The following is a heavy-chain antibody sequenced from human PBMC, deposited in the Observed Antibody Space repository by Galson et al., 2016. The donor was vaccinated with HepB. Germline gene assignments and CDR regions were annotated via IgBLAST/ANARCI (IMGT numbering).Heavy chain of an antibody. Sequence: SETLSLTCTVPGGSISGHSWSWIRQPPGKGLEWIGFISLRGSGSTSYNPSLKSRVTISGDTSKNQISLRLRPVIAADTDVYYCASHDYWNDNHDSVDIWGQGTRVTVSS. D-gene: IGHD3/OR15-3a*01. CDR3: ASHDYWNDNHDSVDI. V-gene: IGHV4-59*11. CDR1: GGSISGHS. J-gene: IGHJ3*02. CDR2: ISLRGSGST.